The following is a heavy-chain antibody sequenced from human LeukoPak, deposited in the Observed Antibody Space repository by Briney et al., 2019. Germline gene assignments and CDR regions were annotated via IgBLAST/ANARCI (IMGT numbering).Heavy chain of an antibody. V-gene: IGHV3-23*01. CDR1: GFTFSSYA. D-gene: IGHD6-19*01. CDR3: AKDLGGQWLVFWFDP. CDR2: ISGSGGST. J-gene: IGHJ5*02. Sequence: PGGSLRLSCAASGFTFSSYAMSWVRQAPGKGLEWVSAISGSGGSTYYADSVKGRFTISRDNSKNTLYLQMNSLRAEDTAVYYCAKDLGGQWLVFWFDPWGQGTLVTVSS.